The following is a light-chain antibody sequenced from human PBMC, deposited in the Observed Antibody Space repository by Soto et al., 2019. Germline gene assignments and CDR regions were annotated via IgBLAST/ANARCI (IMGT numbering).Light chain of an antibody. CDR2: KAS. CDR3: QQYNDSFPYT. V-gene: IGKV1-5*03. Sequence: DIPMTQSPSTLSASVGDRVTITCRASRSISTWLAWCQQKPGTAPKLLIYKASTLEGGVPSRFSGSRYGTEFTLTVSSLQPDDFAPYYCQQYNDSFPYTFGQGTKLEIK. J-gene: IGKJ2*01. CDR1: RSISTW.